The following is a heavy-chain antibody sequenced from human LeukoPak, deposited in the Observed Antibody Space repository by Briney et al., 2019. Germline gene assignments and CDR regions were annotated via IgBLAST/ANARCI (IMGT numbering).Heavy chain of an antibody. Sequence: SETLSLTCTLSGGSITSDYWSWIRQSPGKGLEWIGYFSYSGSTHYSPSLTSRVAISVDTSRNQLSLKLRSVTAADTAIYYCARADESLVYGMDVWGPGTTVIVSS. V-gene: IGHV4-59*08. CDR2: FSYSGST. CDR1: GGSITSDY. J-gene: IGHJ6*02. CDR3: ARADESLVYGMDV.